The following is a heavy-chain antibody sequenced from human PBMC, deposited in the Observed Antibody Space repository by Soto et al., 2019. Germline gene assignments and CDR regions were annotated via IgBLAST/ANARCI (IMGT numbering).Heavy chain of an antibody. J-gene: IGHJ4*02. CDR1: GFTFSSYE. V-gene: IGHV3-48*03. CDR2: ISSSGSTI. CDR3: AKDSIYGDYEFDY. D-gene: IGHD4-17*01. Sequence: PGGSLRLSCAASGFTFSSYEMNWVRQAPGKGLEWVSYISSSGSTIYYADSVKGRFTISRDNSKNTLYLQMNSLRAEDTAVYYCAKDSIYGDYEFDYWGQGTLVTVSS.